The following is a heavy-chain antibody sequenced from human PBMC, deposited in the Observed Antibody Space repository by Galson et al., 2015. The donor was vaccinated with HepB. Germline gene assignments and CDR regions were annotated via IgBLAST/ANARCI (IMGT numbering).Heavy chain of an antibody. CDR1: GFTFNTFD. CDR3: VRDLYDFVWGCFLH. Sequence: SLRLSCAASGFTFNTFDIHWVRQGPGTRLEWVAVISKDGNNKYYADSVKGRFSISRDNSKNTIYLQMNSLRPEDTAVYYCVRDLYDFVWGCFLHWGQGTMDTVSS. D-gene: IGHD3-16*01. CDR2: ISKDGNNK. J-gene: IGHJ4*02. V-gene: IGHV3-30*03.